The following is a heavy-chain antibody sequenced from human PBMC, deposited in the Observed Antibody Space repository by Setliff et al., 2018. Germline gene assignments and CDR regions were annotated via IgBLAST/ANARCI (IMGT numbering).Heavy chain of an antibody. CDR2: IIPIRGVT. D-gene: IGHD2-15*01. V-gene: IGHV1-69*10. CDR3: ARSPAVLGIVYLDP. Sequence: SVKVSCKASGGTFSSYALSWVRQAPGQGLEWMGVIIPIRGVTNYPQKFQDRVTITTDESTSTAYMELNSLTSEDTAVYYCARSPAVLGIVYLDPWGQGTLVTVSS. J-gene: IGHJ5*02. CDR1: GGTFSSYA.